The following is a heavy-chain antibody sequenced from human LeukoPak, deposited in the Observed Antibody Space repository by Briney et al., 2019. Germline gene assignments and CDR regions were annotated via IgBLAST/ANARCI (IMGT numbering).Heavy chain of an antibody. CDR2: IIPIFGTA. Sequence: ASVKVSCKASGGTFISYAISWVRQAPGQGLEWMGGIIPIFGTANYAQEFQGRVTITADESTSTGYMELSSLRSEDTAVYYCASKRGYSYGLDYWGQGTLVTVSS. V-gene: IGHV1-69*13. J-gene: IGHJ4*02. CDR1: GGTFISYA. CDR3: ASKRGYSYGLDY. D-gene: IGHD5-18*01.